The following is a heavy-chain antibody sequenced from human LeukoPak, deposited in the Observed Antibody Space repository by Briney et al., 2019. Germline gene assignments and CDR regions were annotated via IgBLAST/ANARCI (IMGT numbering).Heavy chain of an antibody. J-gene: IGHJ4*02. CDR2: INQDGSVQ. Sequence: GGSLRLSCAASGFTFSNFWMTWVRQAPGKGLEWVANINQDGSVQNFLASVRGRFTISRENAKNSLYLQMTSLRAEDTAVYYCASALYANSCLWGQGTLVTVSS. V-gene: IGHV3-7*01. CDR3: ASALYANSCL. CDR1: GFTFSNFW. D-gene: IGHD2-8*01.